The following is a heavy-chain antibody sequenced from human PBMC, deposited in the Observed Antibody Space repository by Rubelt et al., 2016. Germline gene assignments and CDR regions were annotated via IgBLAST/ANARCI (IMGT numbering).Heavy chain of an antibody. V-gene: IGHV2-5*02. Sequence: QITLKESGPTLVKPTQTLTLTCTFSGFSLSSRGVAVGWIRQPPGKALEWLSVIYWDDDIRHSPSLESRLTNTKDTSTNQVVITITDLDPGDKATDFCANGRKWDPRSWHGVKCDYFDYWGQGTLVTVSS. J-gene: IGHJ4*02. CDR3: ANGRKWDPRSWHGVKCDYFDY. CDR1: GFSLSSRGVA. D-gene: IGHD4/OR15-4a*01. CDR2: IYWDDDI.